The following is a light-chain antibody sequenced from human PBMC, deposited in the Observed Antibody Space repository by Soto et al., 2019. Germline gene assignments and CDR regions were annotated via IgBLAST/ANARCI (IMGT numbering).Light chain of an antibody. CDR2: GAS. Sequence: EIVLTQSPGTLSLSPGERATLSCRASQSVSSSYLAWYQQKPGQAPRLLIYGASGRATGIPDRFSGSGSGTDFTLTISRLEPEEFAVYYCQQYGSSLITFGQGTRLEIK. V-gene: IGKV3-20*01. CDR3: QQYGSSLIT. J-gene: IGKJ5*01. CDR1: QSVSSSY.